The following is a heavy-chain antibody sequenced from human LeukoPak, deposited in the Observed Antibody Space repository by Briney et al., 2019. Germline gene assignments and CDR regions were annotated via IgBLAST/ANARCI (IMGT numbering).Heavy chain of an antibody. CDR3: TTIEGTTGY. Sequence: GGSLRLSCAASGFALSDHHMDWVRQAPGKGLEWVGRNRSKASRSTTEYAASVKGRFTISRDDSKNSMYLQLNNLKTEDTAVYYCTTIEGTTGYWGQGTLVTVSS. CDR1: GFALSDHH. V-gene: IGHV3-72*01. D-gene: IGHD1-26*01. CDR2: NRSKASRSTT. J-gene: IGHJ4*02.